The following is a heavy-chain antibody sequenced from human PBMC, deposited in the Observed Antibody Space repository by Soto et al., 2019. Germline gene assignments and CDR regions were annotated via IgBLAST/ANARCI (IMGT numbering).Heavy chain of an antibody. Sequence: QVQLVQSGAEVKRPGASVKVSCKASGYTFSDYYIHWVRQAPGQGLEWMGWINPNSGGTSYEQKFQGRVTVTRDTSTSTAYMELSSLRSDDTAVYYCARDLRVRKGHFDPWGQGTLVSVSS. CDR2: INPNSGGT. V-gene: IGHV1-2*02. CDR1: GYTFSDYY. CDR3: ARDLRVRKGHFDP. D-gene: IGHD3-22*01. J-gene: IGHJ5*02.